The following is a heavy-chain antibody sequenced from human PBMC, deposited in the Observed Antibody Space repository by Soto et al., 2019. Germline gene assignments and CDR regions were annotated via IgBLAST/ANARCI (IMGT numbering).Heavy chain of an antibody. CDR1: GGSISSGDYY. CDR2: IYYSGST. D-gene: IGHD1-1*01. CDR3: ATREMATTNYFDY. V-gene: IGHV4-30-4*01. Sequence: SETLSLTCTVSGGSISSGDYYWSWIRQPPGKGLEWIGYIYYSGSTYYNPSLKSRVTISVDTSKNQFSLKLSSVTAADTAVYYSATREMATTNYFDYWGQGTLVTAPQ. J-gene: IGHJ4*02.